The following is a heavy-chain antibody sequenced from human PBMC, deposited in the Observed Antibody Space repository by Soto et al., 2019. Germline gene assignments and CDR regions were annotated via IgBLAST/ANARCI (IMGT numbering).Heavy chain of an antibody. CDR2: IIPIFGTA. CDR3: ARVSCSSTSCYTGHYFDY. V-gene: IGHV1-69*01. D-gene: IGHD2-2*02. Sequence: QVQLVQSGAEVKKPGSSVKVSCKASGGTFSSYAISWVRQAPGQGLEWMGGIIPIFGTANYAQKFQGRVTITADESTSTAYMELSSLRSEDTAVYYCARVSCSSTSCYTGHYFDYWGQGPLVTVSS. CDR1: GGTFSSYA. J-gene: IGHJ4*02.